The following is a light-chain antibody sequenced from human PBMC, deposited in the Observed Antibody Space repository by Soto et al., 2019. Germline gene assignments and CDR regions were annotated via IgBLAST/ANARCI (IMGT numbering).Light chain of an antibody. Sequence: QSVLAQPASVSGSPRQSITISCAGTNRDVGGYNYVSWYQQYPGKAPKLIIYEVTYRPSGVSNRFSGSKSGNTASLTISGLQAEDEADYYCSSYSSSSALDVIFGGGTKLTVL. CDR1: NRDVGGYNY. CDR3: SSYSSSSALDVI. J-gene: IGLJ2*01. CDR2: EVT. V-gene: IGLV2-14*01.